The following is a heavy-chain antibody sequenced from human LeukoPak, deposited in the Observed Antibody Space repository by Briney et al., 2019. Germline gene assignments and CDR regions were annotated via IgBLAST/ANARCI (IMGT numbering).Heavy chain of an antibody. V-gene: IGHV3-48*03. CDR3: ARGTRGPDY. Sequence: GGSLRLSCAASGFTFSSYEMNWVRQAPGKGLEWVSYISSSGSTIYYADSVKGRFTISRDDAKNSLYLQMNSLRVEDTAVYYCARGTRGPDYWGQGTLVTVSS. D-gene: IGHD2-15*01. J-gene: IGHJ4*02. CDR2: ISSSGSTI. CDR1: GFTFSSYE.